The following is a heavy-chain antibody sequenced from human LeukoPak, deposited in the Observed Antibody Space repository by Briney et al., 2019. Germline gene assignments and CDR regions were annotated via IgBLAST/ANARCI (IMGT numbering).Heavy chain of an antibody. CDR1: GFTFSSYS. Sequence: GGSLRLSCAASGFTFSSYSMNWVRQAPGKGLEWVSSISSSSSYIYYADSVKGRFTISRDNSKNTLYLQMNSLRAEDTAVYYCANGPGYGDYSNDVDYWGQGTLVTVSS. J-gene: IGHJ4*02. CDR2: ISSSSSYI. CDR3: ANGPGYGDYSNDVDY. V-gene: IGHV3-21*04. D-gene: IGHD4-17*01.